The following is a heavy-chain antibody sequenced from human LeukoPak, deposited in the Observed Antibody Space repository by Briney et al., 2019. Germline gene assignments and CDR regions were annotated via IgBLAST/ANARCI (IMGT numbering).Heavy chain of an antibody. D-gene: IGHD6-13*01. CDR3: ARHYPRIAAAGTAWFDP. J-gene: IGHJ5*02. V-gene: IGHV4-4*07. Sequence: PSETLSLTCTVSGASIGLYYWSWIRQPAGKGLEWIGRIYTSGTSNYSPSLKSRVTMSLDLSKNQFSLKLSSVTAADTAVYYCARHYPRIAAAGTAWFDPWGQGTLVTVSS. CDR1: GASIGLYY. CDR2: IYTSGTS.